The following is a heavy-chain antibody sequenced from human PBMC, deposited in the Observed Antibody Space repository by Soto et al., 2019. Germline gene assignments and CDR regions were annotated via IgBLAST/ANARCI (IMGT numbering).Heavy chain of an antibody. V-gene: IGHV1-2*02. D-gene: IGHD3-3*01. CDR2: SNPNSDDT. CDR1: GYTFTAYY. J-gene: IGHJ4*02. Sequence: ASVKVSCKASGYTFTAYYIHWVRRAPGQGLEWIGWSNPNSDDTKFDQRFKGRLTLTGDRSSATAYLELTNLRSDDTAVYYCARPRRVGVVARDHFDLWGQGTLVTVSS. CDR3: ARPRRVGVVARDHFDL.